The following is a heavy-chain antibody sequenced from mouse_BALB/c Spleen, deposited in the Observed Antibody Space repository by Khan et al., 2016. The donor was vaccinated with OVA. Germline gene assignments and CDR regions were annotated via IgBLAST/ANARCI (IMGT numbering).Heavy chain of an antibody. J-gene: IGHJ3*01. CDR2: IFPGSGTP. D-gene: IGHD1-1*02. Sequence: VQLQESGPELVKPGASLKVSCKASGYTFTDYVIGWVRQRTSQGLEWIGDIFPGSGTPYYTENFKDQATLTEDKSSNTAYMQISSLKSEDSAVSFCARGGYSVFAYWGQGPLVTVSA. CDR1: GYTFTDYV. CDR3: ARGGYSVFAY. V-gene: IGHV1-81*01.